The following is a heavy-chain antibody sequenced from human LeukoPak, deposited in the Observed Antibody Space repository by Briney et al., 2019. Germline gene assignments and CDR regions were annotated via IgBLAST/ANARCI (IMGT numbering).Heavy chain of an antibody. Sequence: GRSLRLSCAASGFTFISYSMHWVRQAPGKGLEWVALISYDGSHKYYADSVKGRFTISRDNSKNTLYLQMNSLRAEDTAIYYCARGVRGSSWPSFDYWGQGTLVTVSS. CDR3: ARGVRGSSWPSFDY. CDR1: GFTFISYS. J-gene: IGHJ4*02. V-gene: IGHV3-30*04. CDR2: ISYDGSHK. D-gene: IGHD6-13*01.